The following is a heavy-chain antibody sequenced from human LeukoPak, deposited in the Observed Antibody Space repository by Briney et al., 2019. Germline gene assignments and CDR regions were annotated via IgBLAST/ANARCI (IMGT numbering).Heavy chain of an antibody. D-gene: IGHD5-18*01. J-gene: IGHJ6*02. CDR1: GYAFTSYG. V-gene: IGHV1-18*01. CDR3: ASLQLWSGEDVYGMDV. CDR2: ISAYNGNT. Sequence: ASVKVSCKASGYAFTSYGIRWVRQAPGQGLEWMGWISAYNGNTNYAQNLQGRVTMTTDTSTITAYMELRSLRSDDTAVYYCASLQLWSGEDVYGMDVWGQGTTVTVSS.